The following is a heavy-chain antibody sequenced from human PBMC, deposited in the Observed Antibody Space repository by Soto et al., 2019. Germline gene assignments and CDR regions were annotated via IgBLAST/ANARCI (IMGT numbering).Heavy chain of an antibody. CDR2: INHSGST. Sequence: QVQLQQWGAGLLKPSETLSLTCAVYGGSFSGYYWSWIRQPPGKGLEWIGEINHSGSTNYNPSLKSRVTISVDTSKNQFSLKLSSVTAADTAVYYCARGGWHIIDYWGQGTLVTVSS. CDR3: ARGGWHIIDY. D-gene: IGHD6-19*01. CDR1: GGSFSGYY. V-gene: IGHV4-34*01. J-gene: IGHJ4*02.